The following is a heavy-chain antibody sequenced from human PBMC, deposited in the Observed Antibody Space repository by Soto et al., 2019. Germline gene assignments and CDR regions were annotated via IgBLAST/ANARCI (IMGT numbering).Heavy chain of an antibody. J-gene: IGHJ1*01. V-gene: IGHV2-5*02. CDR3: AHRQEKHDYMWGSYRYLGDCQH. CDR1: GFSLSTSGVG. CDR2: IYWDDDK. Sequence: QITLKESGPTLVKPTQTLTLTCTFSGFSLSTSGVGVGWIRQPPGKALEWLALIYWDDDKRYSPSLKSRLTLTEDNSKNQVVLTMTNMDPVDTATYYCAHRQEKHDYMWGSYRYLGDCQHWGQGTLVTVSS. D-gene: IGHD3-16*02.